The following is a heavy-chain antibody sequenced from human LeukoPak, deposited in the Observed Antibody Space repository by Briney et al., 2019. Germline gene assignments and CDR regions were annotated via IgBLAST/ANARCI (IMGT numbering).Heavy chain of an antibody. J-gene: IGHJ5*02. CDR1: GDSVSSNSAA. CDR2: TYYRSKGYN. D-gene: IGHD6-19*01. CDR3: AGALCRSGRLGFDP. V-gene: IGHV6-1*01. Sequence: SQTLSLTSGLSGDSVSSNSAACNSIRHSPSRGIEWLGRTYYRSKGYNDYALSVKSRITINADTSKIQFSLQLNSVTPEDTAVYYCAGALCRSGRLGFDPWGQGTLVTVSS.